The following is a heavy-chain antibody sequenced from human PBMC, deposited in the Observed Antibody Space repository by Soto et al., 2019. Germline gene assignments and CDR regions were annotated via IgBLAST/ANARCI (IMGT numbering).Heavy chain of an antibody. Sequence: QVQLVESGGGLVKPGGSLRLSCTASGFTFSDYYMSWIRQAPGKGLEWVSYISSTGSSVYYADSVKGRFTMSRDNAKNSLYLRMNRLRAEDTAVYYCTRDPQASRTDYLGQGTLVTVSS. CDR3: TRDPQASRTDY. V-gene: IGHV3-11*01. CDR2: ISSTGSSV. J-gene: IGHJ4*02. CDR1: GFTFSDYY.